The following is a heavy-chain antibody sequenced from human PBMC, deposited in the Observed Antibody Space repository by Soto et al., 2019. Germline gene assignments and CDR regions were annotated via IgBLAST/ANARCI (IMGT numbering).Heavy chain of an antibody. V-gene: IGHV4-59*08. CDR1: GGSMISYY. CDR3: ASSSRITMVRGVIITYYYYGMDV. D-gene: IGHD3-10*01. J-gene: IGHJ6*02. Sequence: SETLSLTCTVSGGSMISYYWSWIRQPPGRGLEWIGFIYYAGSTKYNPSLNSRVTISVDTSKNQFSLTVTSVTAADTAVYYCASSSRITMVRGVIITYYYYGMDVWGQGTTVTVSS. CDR2: IYYAGST.